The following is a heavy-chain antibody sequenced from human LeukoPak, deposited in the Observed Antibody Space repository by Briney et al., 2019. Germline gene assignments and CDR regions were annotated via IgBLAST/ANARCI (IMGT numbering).Heavy chain of an antibody. J-gene: IGHJ6*03. CDR1: GGSISSSSYY. Sequence: PSETLSLTCTVSGGSISSSSYYWGWIRQPPGKGLEWIGCIYYSGSTYYNPSLKSRVTISVDTSKNQFSLKLSSVTAADTAVYYCARDQFGFLEWFRIGDYYYYMDVWGKGTTVTVSS. D-gene: IGHD3-3*01. CDR3: ARDQFGFLEWFRIGDYYYYMDV. V-gene: IGHV4-39*07. CDR2: IYYSGST.